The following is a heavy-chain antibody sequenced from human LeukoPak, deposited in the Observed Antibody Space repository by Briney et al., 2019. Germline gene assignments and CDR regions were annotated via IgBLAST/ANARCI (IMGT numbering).Heavy chain of an antibody. CDR3: ARGRGYNAFDI. V-gene: IGHV4-34*01. D-gene: IGHD5-18*01. Sequence: PSETLSLTCAVYGGSFSGYYWSWIGQPPGKGLEWIGEINHSGNTNDNTSLKSRVTISVDTSKNQFSLKLSSVTAADTAVYYCARGRGYNAFDIWGQGTMVTVSS. CDR2: INHSGNT. J-gene: IGHJ3*02. CDR1: GGSFSGYY.